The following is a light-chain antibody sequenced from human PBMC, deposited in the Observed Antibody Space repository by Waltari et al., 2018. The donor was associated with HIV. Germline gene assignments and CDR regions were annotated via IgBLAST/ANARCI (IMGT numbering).Light chain of an antibody. Sequence: MTQSPSTLSASVGDRVTITCRASQSISNSLAWYQQKPGKAPKLLIYKASSLESGVPSRFSGSGSGTEFTLTISSLQPDDFATYYCQQYNSYVTFGPGTKVDIK. CDR3: QQYNSYVT. J-gene: IGKJ3*01. V-gene: IGKV1-5*03. CDR1: QSISNS. CDR2: KAS.